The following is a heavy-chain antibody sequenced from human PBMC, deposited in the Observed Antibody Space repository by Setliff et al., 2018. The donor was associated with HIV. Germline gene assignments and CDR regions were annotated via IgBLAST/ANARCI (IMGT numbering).Heavy chain of an antibody. Sequence: SETLSLTCAVYGGSFSGYYWSWIRQPPGKGLEWIGEINHSGSTNYNPSLKSRVTISVDTSKNQFSLKLSSVTAADTAVYYCARVTNVLLWFGELLFHYYCDYWGQGTPVTAPQ. CDR3: ARVTNVLLWFGELLFHYYCDY. CDR1: GGSFSGYY. CDR2: INHSGST. V-gene: IGHV4-34*01. D-gene: IGHD3-10*01. J-gene: IGHJ4*02.